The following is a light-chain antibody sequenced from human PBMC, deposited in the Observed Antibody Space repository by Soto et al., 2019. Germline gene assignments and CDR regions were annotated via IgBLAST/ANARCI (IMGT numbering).Light chain of an antibody. CDR2: GAS. CDR1: QSVSSN. J-gene: IGKJ1*01. V-gene: IGKV3-15*01. CDR3: QQYNNWPRT. Sequence: EIVLTQSPGTLSLSPGERATLSCRASQSVSSNLAWYQQKPGQAPRLLIYGASTRATGIPAWFSGSGSGTEFTLTISSLQSEDFAVYYCQQYNNWPRTFGQGTKVDIK.